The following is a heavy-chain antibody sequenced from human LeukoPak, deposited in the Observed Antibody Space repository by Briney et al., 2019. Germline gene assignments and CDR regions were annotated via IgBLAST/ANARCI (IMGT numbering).Heavy chain of an antibody. Sequence: GRSLRLSCAASGFTFSSYAMHWVRQAPGKGLEWVAVISYDGSNKYYAASVKGRFTLSRDNSKNTLYLQMNSLRAEDTAVYYCARALVVYYYDGGDYWGQGTLVTVSS. V-gene: IGHV3-30*01. CDR1: GFTFSSYA. D-gene: IGHD3-22*01. CDR3: ARALVVYYYDGGDY. CDR2: ISYDGSNK. J-gene: IGHJ4*02.